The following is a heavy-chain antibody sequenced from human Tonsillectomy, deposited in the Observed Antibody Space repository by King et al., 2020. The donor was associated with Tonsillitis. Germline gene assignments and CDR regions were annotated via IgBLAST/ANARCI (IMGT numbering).Heavy chain of an antibody. Sequence: VQLVESGGGLVQPGGSLRLSCAASGFTFSTYAMTWVRQAPGKGLEWVSAISGSAASTYYADSVKGRFTISRDNSKNTLYLQMNSLRAEDTAVYYCAKLGYSSGWYGYFDYWGQGTLVTVSS. CDR3: AKLGYSSGWYGYFDY. V-gene: IGHV3-23*04. CDR1: GFTFSTYA. J-gene: IGHJ4*02. CDR2: ISGSAAST. D-gene: IGHD6-19*01.